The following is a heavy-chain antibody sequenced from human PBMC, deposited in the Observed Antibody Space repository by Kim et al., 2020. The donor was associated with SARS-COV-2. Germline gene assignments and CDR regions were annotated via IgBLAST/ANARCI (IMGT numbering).Heavy chain of an antibody. V-gene: IGHV4-39*01. CDR3: ARPSIVEPNWFDP. Sequence: SETLSLTCTVSGGSISSSSYYWGWIRQPPGKGLEWIGSIYYSGSTYYNPSLKSRVTISVDTSKNQFSLKLSSVTAADTAVYYCARPSIVEPNWFDPWGQGTLVTVSS. CDR2: IYYSGST. CDR1: GGSISSSSYY. D-gene: IGHD6-6*01. J-gene: IGHJ5*02.